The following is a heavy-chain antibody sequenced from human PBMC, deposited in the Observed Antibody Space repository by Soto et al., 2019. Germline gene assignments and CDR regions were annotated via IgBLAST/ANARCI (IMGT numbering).Heavy chain of an antibody. Sequence: GGSLRLSCAASGFTFSSYGMHWVRQAPGKGLEWVAVISYDGSNKYYADSVKGRFTISRDNSKNTLYLQMNSLRAEDTAVYYCAKEAVAAAGDYYYYYYGMDVWGQGTTVTVSS. J-gene: IGHJ6*02. D-gene: IGHD6-13*01. V-gene: IGHV3-30*18. CDR2: ISYDGSNK. CDR1: GFTFSSYG. CDR3: AKEAVAAAGDYYYYYYGMDV.